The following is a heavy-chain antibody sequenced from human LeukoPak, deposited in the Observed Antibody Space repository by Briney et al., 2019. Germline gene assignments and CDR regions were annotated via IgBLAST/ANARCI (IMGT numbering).Heavy chain of an antibody. CDR1: GGTFSSYA. Sequence: ASVKVSCKASGGTFSSYAISWVRQAPGQGLEWMGGIIPIFGTANYAQKFQDRVTITADESTSTAYMELSSLRSKDTAVYYCARIYDSSGRFDYWGQGTLVTVSS. D-gene: IGHD3-22*01. CDR2: IIPIFGTA. V-gene: IGHV1-69*13. CDR3: ARIYDSSGRFDY. J-gene: IGHJ4*02.